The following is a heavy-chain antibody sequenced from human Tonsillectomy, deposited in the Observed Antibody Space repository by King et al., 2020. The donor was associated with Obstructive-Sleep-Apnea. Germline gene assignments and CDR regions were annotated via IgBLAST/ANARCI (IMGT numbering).Heavy chain of an antibody. CDR2: IWYDGSNK. J-gene: IGHJ6*02. CDR1: GFTFSSYG. CDR3: ARSAESRDYYYYGMDV. D-gene: IGHD4/OR15-4a*01. V-gene: IGHV3-33*01. Sequence: VQLVESGGGVVQPGRSLRLSCAASGFTFSSYGMHWVRQAPGKGLEWVAVIWYDGSNKYYADSVKGRFTISRDNSKNTLYLQMNSLRAEDTAVYYCARSAESRDYYYYGMDVWGQGTTVTVSS.